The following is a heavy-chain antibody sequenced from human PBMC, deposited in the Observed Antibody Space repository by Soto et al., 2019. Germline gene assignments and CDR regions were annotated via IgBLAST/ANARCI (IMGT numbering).Heavy chain of an antibody. Sequence: QVQLVQSGAEVKKPGASVKVSCKASGYTFTSYDMNWVRQATGHGLEWMGWMNPNRGNTGYAQMFQGRVTMTRDTSISTAYMELSSMRSEDTAVYYCARDGYGDYSWGQGALVTVFS. D-gene: IGHD4-17*01. CDR2: MNPNRGNT. J-gene: IGHJ4*02. CDR1: GYTFTSYD. CDR3: ARDGYGDYS. V-gene: IGHV1-8*01.